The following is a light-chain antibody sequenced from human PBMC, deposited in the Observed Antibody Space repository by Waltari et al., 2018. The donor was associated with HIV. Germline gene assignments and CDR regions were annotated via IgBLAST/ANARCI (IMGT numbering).Light chain of an antibody. CDR2: DVS. Sequence: QSALTQPRSVSGSPGQSVTISCTGTSSDVGDYNSFSWYQQHPGKAPKLMIYDVSKWPAGVPDRFSGSKSGNTASLPISGLQAEDEADYYCCSYAGTYTDVFGTGTKVTVL. CDR1: SSDVGDYNS. V-gene: IGLV2-11*01. CDR3: CSYAGTYTDV. J-gene: IGLJ1*01.